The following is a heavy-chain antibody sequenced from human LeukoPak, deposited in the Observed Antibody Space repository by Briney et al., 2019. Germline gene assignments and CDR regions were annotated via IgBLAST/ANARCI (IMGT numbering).Heavy chain of an antibody. D-gene: IGHD6-13*01. CDR3: ARGIAMAAVGTQIDY. V-gene: IGHV1-46*01. CDR1: GYSCTTYY. CDR2: VNPNAGAT. J-gene: IGHJ4*02. Sequence: ASEKVSCKASGYSCTTYYIHWVRPAPGQGLEWMGAVNPNAGATRYTQKVQGRVTMNRDTSTRKAFMELTSLRPEDTAVYYCARGIAMAAVGTQIDYGGQGTLVTVSS.